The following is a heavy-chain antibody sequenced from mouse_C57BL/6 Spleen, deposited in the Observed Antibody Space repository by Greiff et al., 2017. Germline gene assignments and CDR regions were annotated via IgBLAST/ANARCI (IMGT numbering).Heavy chain of an antibody. J-gene: IGHJ4*01. D-gene: IGHD1-1*01. CDR3: ARAEDYYGSDYAMDY. V-gene: IGHV1-81*01. CDR2: IYPRSGNT. CDR1: GYTFTSYG. Sequence: VQVVESGAELARPGASVKLSCKASGYTFTSYGISWVKQRTGQGLEWIGEIYPRSGNTYYNEKFKGKATLTADKSSSTAYMELRSLTSEDSAVYFCARAEDYYGSDYAMDYWGQGTSVTVSS.